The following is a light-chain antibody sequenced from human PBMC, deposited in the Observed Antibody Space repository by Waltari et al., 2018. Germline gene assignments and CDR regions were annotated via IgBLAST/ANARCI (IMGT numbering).Light chain of an antibody. CDR1: STDVGAYNY. Sequence: QSALTQPACVPGSHGQSITISCTGTSTDVGAYNYVPCYQQHPGKAPKFMIYEVSNRPSGVSKRFSGSKSGNTAAMTSSGLHDEDEAYYYCISYTSSYTYVFGTGTKVTVL. J-gene: IGLJ1*01. CDR3: ISYTSSYTYV. V-gene: IGLV2-14*03. CDR2: EVS.